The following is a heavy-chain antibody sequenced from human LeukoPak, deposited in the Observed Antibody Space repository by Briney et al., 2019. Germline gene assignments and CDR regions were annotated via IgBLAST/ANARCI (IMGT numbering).Heavy chain of an antibody. J-gene: IGHJ4*02. CDR3: AKDIRYFDWLPYYFDY. D-gene: IGHD3-9*01. Sequence: GGSLRLSCAASGFTFSSYGMHWVRQAPGKGLEWVAFIRYDGSNKYYADSVKGRSTISRDNSKNTLYLQMNSLRAEDTAVYYCAKDIRYFDWLPYYFDYWGQGTLVTVSS. V-gene: IGHV3-30*02. CDR1: GFTFSSYG. CDR2: IRYDGSNK.